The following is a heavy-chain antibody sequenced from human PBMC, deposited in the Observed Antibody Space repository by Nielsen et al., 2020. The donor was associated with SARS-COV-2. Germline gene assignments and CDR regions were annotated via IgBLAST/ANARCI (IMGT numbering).Heavy chain of an antibody. D-gene: IGHD6-25*01. Sequence: WIRQPPGKGLEWIGYIYYSGSTYYNPSLKSRVTISVDTSKNQFSLKLSSVTAADTAVYYCARQRAKKGMIDYWGQGTLVTVSS. J-gene: IGHJ4*02. V-gene: IGHV4-30-4*01. CDR3: ARQRAKKGMIDY. CDR2: IYYSGST.